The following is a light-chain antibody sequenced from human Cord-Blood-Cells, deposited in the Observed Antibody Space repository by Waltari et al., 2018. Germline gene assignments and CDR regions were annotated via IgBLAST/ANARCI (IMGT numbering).Light chain of an antibody. CDR1: QRVSSSY. V-gene: IGKV3-20*01. J-gene: IGKJ1*01. CDR2: GAS. Sequence: EIVLTQSPGTLSLSPGERATLSCRAGQRVSSSYLAWYQQKPGQAPRLLIYGASSRATGIPDRFSGSGSGTDFTLTISRLEPEDFAVYYCQQYGSSRWTFGQGTKVEIK. CDR3: QQYGSSRWT.